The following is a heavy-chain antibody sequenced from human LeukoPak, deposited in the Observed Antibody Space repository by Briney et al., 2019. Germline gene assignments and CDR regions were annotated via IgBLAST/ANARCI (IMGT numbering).Heavy chain of an antibody. CDR3: ARDHYYDSSGYYYVTPSVFDY. V-gene: IGHV1-69*05. CDR1: GGTLSSYA. Sequence: SVKVSCKASGGTLSSYAISWVRQAPGQGLEWMGRIIPIFGTANYAQKFQGRVTITTDESTSTAYMELSSLRSEDTAVYFCARDHYYDSSGYYYVTPSVFDYWGQGTLVTVSS. D-gene: IGHD3-22*01. J-gene: IGHJ4*02. CDR2: IIPIFGTA.